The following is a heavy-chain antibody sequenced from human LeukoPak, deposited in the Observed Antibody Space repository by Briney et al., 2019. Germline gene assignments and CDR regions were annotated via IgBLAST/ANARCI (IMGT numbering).Heavy chain of an antibody. Sequence: GGSLRLSCAASGFTFSSYSMNWVRQAPGKGLEWVSYISSSSSTIYYADSVKGRFTISRDNAKNSLYLQMNSLRAEDTAVYYCAGGEGYYGSGGFSYWGQGTLVTVSS. CDR3: AGGEGYYGSGGFSY. D-gene: IGHD3-10*01. V-gene: IGHV3-48*04. CDR2: ISSSSSTI. CDR1: GFTFSSYS. J-gene: IGHJ4*02.